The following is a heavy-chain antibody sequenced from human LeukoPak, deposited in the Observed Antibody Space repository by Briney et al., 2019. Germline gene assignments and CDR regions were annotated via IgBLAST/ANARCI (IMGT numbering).Heavy chain of an antibody. CDR2: INSDGSST. CDR1: GFTFSNYW. Sequence: GGSLRLSCAASGFTFSNYWMHWVRQVPGKGLVWVLRINSDGSSTGYADSVKGRFTISRDSAKNTVYLHMNSLRVEDTAVYYCTSFFETNWGQGTLVTVSS. CDR3: TSFFETN. D-gene: IGHD2/OR15-2a*01. J-gene: IGHJ4*02. V-gene: IGHV3-74*01.